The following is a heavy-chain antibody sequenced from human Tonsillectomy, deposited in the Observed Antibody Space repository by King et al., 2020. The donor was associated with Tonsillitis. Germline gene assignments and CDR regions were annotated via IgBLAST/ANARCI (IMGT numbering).Heavy chain of an antibody. CDR1: GFMFSNYS. J-gene: IGHJ5*02. CDR3: ATGGWFDH. CDR2: ISNTSSTI. V-gene: IGHV3-48*02. D-gene: IGHD4-23*01. Sequence: QLVQSGGGLVQPGGSLRLSCAASGFMFSNYSMNWVRQAPGKRLEWISFISNTSSTIYYADSVKGRFAISRDNAKNSLYLQMNSLRDGDTALYYCATGGWFDHWGQGTLVTVSS.